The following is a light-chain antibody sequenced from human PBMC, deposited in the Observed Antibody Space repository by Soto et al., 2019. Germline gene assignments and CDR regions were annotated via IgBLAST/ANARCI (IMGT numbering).Light chain of an antibody. CDR3: TSYTTIGTLDL. CDR2: EVD. CDR1: SSDVGASKF. J-gene: IGLJ1*01. Sequence: QSALTQPVSVSGSPGQSITISCTGTSSDVGASKFVSWFQQHPGQAPKLIISEVDNRPSGVSNRFSGSKSGSTASLTISGLQTEDEADYYCTSYTTIGTLDLFGTGTKVTVL. V-gene: IGLV2-14*01.